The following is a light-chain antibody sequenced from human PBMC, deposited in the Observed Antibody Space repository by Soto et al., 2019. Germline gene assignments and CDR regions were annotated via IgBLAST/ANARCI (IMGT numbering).Light chain of an antibody. Sequence: QSVLTQPASVSGSPGQSITISCTGTSSDVGGYNYVSWYQQHPGKAPKLMIYHVTNRPSGVSDRFSGSKSGNTASLTISGLQAEDEAHYYCYSYTSSTTYVSGTGTKVTVL. CDR1: SSDVGGYNY. CDR2: HVT. V-gene: IGLV2-14*01. J-gene: IGLJ1*01. CDR3: YSYTSSTTYV.